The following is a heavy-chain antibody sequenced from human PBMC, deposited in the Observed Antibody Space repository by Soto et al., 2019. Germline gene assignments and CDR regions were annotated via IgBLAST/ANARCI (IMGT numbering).Heavy chain of an antibody. Sequence: PGESLKISCQGSGYSFTSYWIGWVRQMPGKGLEWMGIIYPGDSDTRYSPSFQGQVTISADKSISTAYLQWSSLKASDTAMYYCARGGHYYDSSGYSDYGMDVWGQGTTVTISS. D-gene: IGHD3-22*01. CDR3: ARGGHYYDSSGYSDYGMDV. J-gene: IGHJ6*02. CDR1: GYSFTSYW. V-gene: IGHV5-51*01. CDR2: IYPGDSDT.